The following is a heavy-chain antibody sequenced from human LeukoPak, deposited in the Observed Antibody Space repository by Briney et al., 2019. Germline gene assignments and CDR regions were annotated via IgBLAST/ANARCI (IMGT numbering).Heavy chain of an antibody. CDR3: AKIAAAGHFDY. Sequence: PGGSLRLSCAASGFTFSSYGMHWVRQAPGKGLEWVAVISYDGSNKYYADSVKGRFTISRDNSKNTLYLQMNSLRAEDTAVYYCAKIAAAGHFDYWGQGTLVTVSS. J-gene: IGHJ4*02. V-gene: IGHV3-30*18. CDR2: ISYDGSNK. D-gene: IGHD6-13*01. CDR1: GFTFSSYG.